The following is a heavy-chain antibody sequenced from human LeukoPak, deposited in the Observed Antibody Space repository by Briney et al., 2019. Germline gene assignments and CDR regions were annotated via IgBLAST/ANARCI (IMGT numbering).Heavy chain of an antibody. CDR3: ERLSNYYDSSGYQEYFDY. J-gene: IGHJ4*02. D-gene: IGHD3-22*01. CDR2: IYYSGST. V-gene: IGHV4-59*08. CDR1: GGSISSYY. Sequence: PSETLSLTCTVSGGSISSYYWSWIRQPPGKGLEWIGYIYYSGSTNYNPSLKSRVTISVDTSKNQFSLKLSSVTAADTAVYYCERLSNYYDSSGYQEYFDYWGQGTLVTVSS.